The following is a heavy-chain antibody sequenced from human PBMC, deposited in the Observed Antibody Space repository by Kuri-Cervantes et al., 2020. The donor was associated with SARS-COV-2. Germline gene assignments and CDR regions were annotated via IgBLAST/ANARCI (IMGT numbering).Heavy chain of an antibody. D-gene: IGHD2-2*01. Sequence: LRLSCTVSGGSISSSSYYWSWIRQPAGKGLEWNGRIYTSGSTNYNPSLKSRVTISVDTSKNQFSLKLCSVTAADTAVYYCVRGIGSCKRGSCWFDPWGQGTLVTVSS. CDR1: GGSISSSSYY. CDR3: VRGIGSCKRGSCWFDP. V-gene: IGHV4-61*02. CDR2: IYTSGST. J-gene: IGHJ5*02.